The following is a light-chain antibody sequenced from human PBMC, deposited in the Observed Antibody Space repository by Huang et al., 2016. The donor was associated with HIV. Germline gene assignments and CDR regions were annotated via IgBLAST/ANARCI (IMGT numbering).Light chain of an antibody. Sequence: EIVLTQSPATLSVSPGERATLSCRASQSVSSNLAWYQQRPGQAPRLRIYGASTRATGIPARSTGSGSGTEFTLTISSRQSEDFAVYYCQQYNNWPDTFGQGTKLEIK. CDR2: GAS. CDR1: QSVSSN. V-gene: IGKV3-15*01. CDR3: QQYNNWPDT. J-gene: IGKJ2*01.